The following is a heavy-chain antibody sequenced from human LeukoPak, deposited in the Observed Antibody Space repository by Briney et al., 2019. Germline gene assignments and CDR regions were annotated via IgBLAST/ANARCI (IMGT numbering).Heavy chain of an antibody. J-gene: IGHJ6*02. Sequence: GASVKVSCKASGGTFSSYAISWVRQAPGQGLEWMGRIIPILGIANYAQKFQGRVTITADKSTSTAYMELSSLRSEDAAVYYCARGDSYGYPVVWGQGTTVTVSS. CDR3: ARGDSYGYPVV. CDR1: GGTFSSYA. CDR2: IIPILGIA. D-gene: IGHD5-18*01. V-gene: IGHV1-69*04.